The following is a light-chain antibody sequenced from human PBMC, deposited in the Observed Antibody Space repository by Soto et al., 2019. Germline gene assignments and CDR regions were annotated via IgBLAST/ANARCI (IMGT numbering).Light chain of an antibody. CDR1: HSDIGAGYG. V-gene: IGLV1-40*01. CDR3: QSFDSSRIGLL. Sequence: QSVLTQPPSVTGAPGQRVTISYTGSHSDIGAGYGVHWYQQFPHSAPKLLIYDTTNRPSGVPDRFSGSRSGTSASLAITGLQAEDEADYYCQSFDSSRIGLLFGGGTKVTVL. CDR2: DTT. J-gene: IGLJ2*01.